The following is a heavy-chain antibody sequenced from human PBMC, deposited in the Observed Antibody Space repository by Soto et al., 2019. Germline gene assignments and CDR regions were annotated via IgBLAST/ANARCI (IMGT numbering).Heavy chain of an antibody. Sequence: ASVKVSCKVSGYTLTELSMHWVRQAPGKGLEWMGGFDPEDGETIYARKYQGRVTMTEDTSTDTAYMEMSSLRSEDTAVYYCATRVESSSWYSSYWYFDLWGRGTLVTVSS. CDR1: GYTLTELS. D-gene: IGHD6-13*01. V-gene: IGHV1-24*01. CDR3: ATRVESSSWYSSYWYFDL. CDR2: FDPEDGET. J-gene: IGHJ2*01.